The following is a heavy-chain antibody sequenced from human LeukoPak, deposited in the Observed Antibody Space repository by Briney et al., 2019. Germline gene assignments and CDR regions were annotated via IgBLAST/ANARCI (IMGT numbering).Heavy chain of an antibody. CDR3: ARSTYSGYFFDY. D-gene: IGHD5-12*01. CDR2: ISSSSSYI. Sequence: PGGSLRLSCAASGFTFSSYSMNWVRQAPGKGLEWVSSISSSSSYIYYADSVKGRFTISRDNAKNSLYLQMNSLRAEDTAVYYCARSTYSGYFFDYWGQGTLVTVSS. CDR1: GFTFSSYS. V-gene: IGHV3-21*01. J-gene: IGHJ4*02.